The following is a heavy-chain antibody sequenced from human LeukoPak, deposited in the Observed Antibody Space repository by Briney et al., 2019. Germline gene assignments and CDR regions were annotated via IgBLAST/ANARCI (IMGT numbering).Heavy chain of an antibody. J-gene: IGHJ4*02. CDR1: GFTFGSYS. CDR2: ISSSSYI. D-gene: IGHD2-2*01. CDR3: ARPPAYCSSTSCYADY. V-gene: IGHV3-21*01. Sequence: GGSLRLSCAASGFTFGSYSMNWVRQAPGKGLEWVSSISSSSYIYYADSVKGRFTISRDNAKNSLYLQMNSLRAEDTALYYCARPPAYCSSTSCYADYWGQGTLVTVSS.